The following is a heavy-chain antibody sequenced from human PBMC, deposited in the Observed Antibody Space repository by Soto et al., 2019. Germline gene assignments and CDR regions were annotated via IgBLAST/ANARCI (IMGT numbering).Heavy chain of an antibody. CDR3: ARDSSGYYYYYYMDV. V-gene: IGHV3-30*14. CDR1: GFTFSSYA. Sequence: GGSLRLSCAASGFTFSSYAMHWVRQAPGKGLEWVAVISYDGSNKYYADSVKGRFTISRDNSKNTLYLQMNSLRAEDTAVYYCARDSSGYYYYYYMDVWGKGTTVTVSS. D-gene: IGHD3-22*01. CDR2: ISYDGSNK. J-gene: IGHJ6*03.